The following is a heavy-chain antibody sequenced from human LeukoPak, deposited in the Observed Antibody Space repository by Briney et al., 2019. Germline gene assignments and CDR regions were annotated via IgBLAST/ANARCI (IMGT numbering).Heavy chain of an antibody. CDR2: ITGNGVTT. J-gene: IGHJ4*02. V-gene: IGHV3-23*01. D-gene: IGHD4/OR15-4a*01. Sequence: PGGSLRLSCAGSGFLLSRSSLIWVRHTPGNGLEWVSSITGNGVTTYYADSVKGRFTISRDNSKNILFLQMNTLRAADSASCFCAREGRLFLPSMVRSYLFDSWGQGTPVTVSS. CDR3: AREGRLFLPSMVRSYLFDS. CDR1: GFLLSRSS.